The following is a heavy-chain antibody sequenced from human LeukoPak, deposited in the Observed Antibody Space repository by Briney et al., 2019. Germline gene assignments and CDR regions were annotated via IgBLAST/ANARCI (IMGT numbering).Heavy chain of an antibody. CDR1: GGSISSSSYY. CDR3: ARVSSSWSIPDY. CDR2: IYYSGST. V-gene: IGHV4-39*07. Sequence: SETLSLTCTVSGGSISSSSYYWGWIRQPPGKGLEWIGSIYYSGSTYYNPSLKSRVTMSVDTSKNQFSLKLSSVTAADTAVYYCARVSSSWSIPDYWGQGTLVTVSS. D-gene: IGHD6-13*01. J-gene: IGHJ4*02.